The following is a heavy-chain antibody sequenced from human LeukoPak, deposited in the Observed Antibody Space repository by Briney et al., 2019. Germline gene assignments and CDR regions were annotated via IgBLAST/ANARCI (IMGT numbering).Heavy chain of an antibody. CDR2: ISSSSSYI. CDR1: GFTFNSYS. J-gene: IGHJ4*02. Sequence: PGGSLRLSCAASGFTFNSYSMNWVRQAPGKGLEWVSSISSSSSYIYYADSVKGRFTISRDNAKNSLYLQMNSLRAEDSAVYYCASAYYHYYFDYWGQGTLVTVSS. CDR3: ASAYYHYYFDY. V-gene: IGHV3-21*01. D-gene: IGHD3-16*01.